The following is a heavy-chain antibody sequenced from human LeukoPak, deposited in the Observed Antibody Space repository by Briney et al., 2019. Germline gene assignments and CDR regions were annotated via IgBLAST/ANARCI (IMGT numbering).Heavy chain of an antibody. CDR2: INPSGGST. V-gene: IGHV1-46*01. J-gene: IGHJ3*02. Sequence: ASVKVSCKASGYTFTSYYMHWVRQAPGQGLEWMGIINPSGGSTSYAQKFQGRVTMTRDMSTSTVYMELSSLRSEDTAVYYCARGDYGGNSGSDAFDIWGQGTMVTVSS. CDR1: GYTFTSYY. D-gene: IGHD4-23*01. CDR3: ARGDYGGNSGSDAFDI.